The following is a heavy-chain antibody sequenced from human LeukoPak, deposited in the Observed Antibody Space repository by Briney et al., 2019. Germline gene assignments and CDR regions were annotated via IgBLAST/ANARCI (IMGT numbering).Heavy chain of an antibody. CDR2: ISGSGSST. CDR1: GFTFNSYA. Sequence: GGSLRLSCAASGFTFNSYAMTWVRQAPGKGLEWVSTISGSGSSTYYADSVKGRFTISRDNSKNTLLMQMNSLRAEDTAVYYCARESGGTSPYWYFDLWGRGTLVTVSS. J-gene: IGHJ2*01. CDR3: ARESGGTSPYWYFDL. D-gene: IGHD1-7*01. V-gene: IGHV3-23*01.